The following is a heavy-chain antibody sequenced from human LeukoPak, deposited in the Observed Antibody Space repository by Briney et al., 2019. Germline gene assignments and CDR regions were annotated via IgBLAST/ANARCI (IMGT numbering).Heavy chain of an antibody. J-gene: IGHJ4*02. CDR3: ARVPVRYYYDSSGSYFDY. V-gene: IGHV3-11*04. Sequence: PGGSLRLSCAASGFTSSDYYMSWIRQAPGKGLEWVSYISISGSTIYYADSVKGRFTISRDNAKNSLYLQMNSLRAEDTAVYYCARVPVRYYYDSSGSYFDYWGQGTLVTVSS. CDR2: ISISGSTI. D-gene: IGHD3-22*01. CDR1: GFTSSDYY.